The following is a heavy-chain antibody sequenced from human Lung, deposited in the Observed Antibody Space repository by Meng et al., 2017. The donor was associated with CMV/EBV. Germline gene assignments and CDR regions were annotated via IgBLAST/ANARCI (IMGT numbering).Heavy chain of an antibody. V-gene: IGHV5-51*01. J-gene: IGHJ4*02. CDR3: ARQAYGEAAQDY. CDR2: IYPGDSDT. D-gene: IGHD2-15*01. CDR1: GSGFSTYW. Sequence: TVSGSGFSTYWIAWVRQMPGKGLEWMGIIYPGDSDTRYNPSFQGQVTISADKSITTVYLQWISLKASDTATYYCARQAYGEAAQDYWGQGTLVTVSS.